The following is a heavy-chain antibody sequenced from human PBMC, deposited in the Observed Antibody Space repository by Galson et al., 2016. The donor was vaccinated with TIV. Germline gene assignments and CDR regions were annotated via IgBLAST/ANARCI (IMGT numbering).Heavy chain of an antibody. Sequence: SVKVSCKASGYSFTVYRVHWVRQAPGQGLEWMGWIHPQNGGANYAPKFQGRVTLPRDTSISTVYMELRRLKSDNTAVYFCTRGGGGAYTFDAFDIWGQGTMVTVSS. CDR3: TRGGGGAYTFDAFDI. CDR1: GYSFTVYR. V-gene: IGHV1-2*02. CDR2: IHPQNGGA. D-gene: IGHD2/OR15-2a*01. J-gene: IGHJ3*02.